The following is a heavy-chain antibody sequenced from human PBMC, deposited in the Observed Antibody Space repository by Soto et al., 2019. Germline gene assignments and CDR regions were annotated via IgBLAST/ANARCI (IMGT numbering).Heavy chain of an antibody. D-gene: IGHD3-22*01. CDR2: ISGSGSTI. CDR3: AREVVVFGVIIPTPMDV. Sequence: GGSLRLSCAASGFTFSGYEMSWVRQAPGKGLEWVSYISGSGSTIYYADSVKGRFTISRGNAKDSLYLQMNSLRAEDTAVYYCAREVVVFGVIIPTPMDVWGQGTTVTVSS. CDR1: GFTFSGYE. V-gene: IGHV3-48*03. J-gene: IGHJ6*02.